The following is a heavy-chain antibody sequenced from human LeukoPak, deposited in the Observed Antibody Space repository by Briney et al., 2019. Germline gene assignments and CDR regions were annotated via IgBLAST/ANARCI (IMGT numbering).Heavy chain of an antibody. Sequence: PGGSLRLSCAASGFTVSSNEMSWVRQAPGKGLEWVSSISGGSTYYADSRKGRFTISRDNSKNTLHLQMNSMRAEDTAVYYCKKVLRFLEWLLPQDYYYYYMDVWGKGTTVTVSS. CDR3: KKVLRFLEWLLPQDYYYYYMDV. CDR1: GFTVSSNE. V-gene: IGHV3-38-3*01. D-gene: IGHD3-3*01. CDR2: ISGGST. J-gene: IGHJ6*03.